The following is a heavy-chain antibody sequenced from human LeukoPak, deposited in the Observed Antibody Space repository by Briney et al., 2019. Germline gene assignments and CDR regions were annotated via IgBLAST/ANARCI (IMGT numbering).Heavy chain of an antibody. CDR1: SYTFTNYA. Sequence: ASVKVSCKASSYTFTNYAFTWVRQAPGQGLEWMGWISAYNGNTNYAQKLQGRVTMTTDTSTSTAYMELSSLRSEDTAVYYCATPFVVRGVIWGQGTLVTVSS. D-gene: IGHD3-10*01. V-gene: IGHV1-18*01. CDR3: ATPFVVRGVI. J-gene: IGHJ4*02. CDR2: ISAYNGNT.